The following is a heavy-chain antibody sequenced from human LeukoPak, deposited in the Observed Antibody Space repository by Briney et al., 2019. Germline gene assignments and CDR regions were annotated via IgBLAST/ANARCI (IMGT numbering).Heavy chain of an antibody. Sequence: PGGSLRLSCAASGFAFSNAWMSWVRQAPGKGLEWVGRIKSKTDGGTTDYAAPVKGRFTISRDDSKNTLYLQMNSLKTEDTAVYYCATVGGDYGDYEFDYWGQGTLVTVSS. J-gene: IGHJ4*02. D-gene: IGHD4-17*01. V-gene: IGHV3-15*01. CDR2: IKSKTDGGTT. CDR1: GFAFSNAW. CDR3: ATVGGDYGDYEFDY.